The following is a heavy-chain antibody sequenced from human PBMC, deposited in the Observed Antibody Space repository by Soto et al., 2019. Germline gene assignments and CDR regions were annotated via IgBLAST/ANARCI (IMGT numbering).Heavy chain of an antibody. CDR1: GGSISSGDYY. V-gene: IGHV4-30-4*01. D-gene: IGHD5-18*01. J-gene: IGHJ4*02. Sequence: PSETLSLTCTVSGGSISSGDYYWSWIRQPPGKGLEWIGYIYYSGSTYYNPSLKSRVTISVDTSKNQFSLKLSSVTAADTAVYYCARVTPLYYFDYWGQGTLVTVSS. CDR2: IYYSGST. CDR3: ARVTPLYYFDY.